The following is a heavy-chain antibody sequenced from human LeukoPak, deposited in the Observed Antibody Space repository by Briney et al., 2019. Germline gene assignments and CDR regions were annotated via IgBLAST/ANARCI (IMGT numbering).Heavy chain of an antibody. Sequence: GGSLRLSCAASGFTFSSYAMSWVRQAPGKGLEWVSAISGSGGSTYYADSVKGRFTISRDNSKNTLYLQMNSLRAEDTAVYYCAKDGLYSSSWYGDYWGQGTLVTVSS. D-gene: IGHD6-13*01. J-gene: IGHJ4*02. CDR1: GFTFSSYA. V-gene: IGHV3-23*01. CDR3: AKDGLYSSSWYGDY. CDR2: ISGSGGST.